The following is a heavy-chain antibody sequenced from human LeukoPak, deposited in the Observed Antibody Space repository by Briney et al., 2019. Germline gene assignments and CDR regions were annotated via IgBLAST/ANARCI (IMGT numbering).Heavy chain of an antibody. V-gene: IGHV1-69*13. CDR2: IIPIFGTA. CDR1: GYSFADYY. CDR3: ARDHESGGYSGYDPFDY. Sequence: SVKVSCKASGYSFADYYMHWVRQAPGQGLEWMGGIIPIFGTANYAQKFQGRVTITADQSTSTAYMELSSLRSEDTAVYYCARDHESGGYSGYDPFDYWGQGTLVTVSS. J-gene: IGHJ4*02. D-gene: IGHD5-12*01.